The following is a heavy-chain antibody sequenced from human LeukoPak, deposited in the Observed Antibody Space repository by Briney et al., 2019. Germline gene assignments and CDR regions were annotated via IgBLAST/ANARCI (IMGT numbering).Heavy chain of an antibody. V-gene: IGHV3-11*06. CDR2: ISSSGSYT. CDR3: AREMYCSGGSCYGDAFDI. CDR1: GFSFSDYY. J-gene: IGHJ3*02. D-gene: IGHD2-15*01. Sequence: GGSLRLSCAASGFSFSDYYMSWIRQAPGKGLEWVSYISSSGSYTNYADSVKGRFAISRDNAKNSPYLQMNSLRAEDTALYYCAREMYCSGGSCYGDAFDIWGQGTMVAVSS.